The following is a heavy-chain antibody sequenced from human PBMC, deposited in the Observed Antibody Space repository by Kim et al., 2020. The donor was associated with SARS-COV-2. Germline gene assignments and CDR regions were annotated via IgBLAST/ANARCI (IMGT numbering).Heavy chain of an antibody. V-gene: IGHV3-48*02. D-gene: IGHD3-22*01. CDR1: GFTFSSYS. J-gene: IGHJ4*02. CDR3: ARAPVEFGYYDSSGYYYV. CDR2: ISSSSSTI. Sequence: GGSLRLSCAASGFTFSSYSMNWVRQAPGKGLEWVSYISSSSSTIYYADSVKGRFTISRDNAKNSLYLQMNSLRDEDTAVYYCARAPVEFGYYDSSGYYYVWGQGTLVTVSS.